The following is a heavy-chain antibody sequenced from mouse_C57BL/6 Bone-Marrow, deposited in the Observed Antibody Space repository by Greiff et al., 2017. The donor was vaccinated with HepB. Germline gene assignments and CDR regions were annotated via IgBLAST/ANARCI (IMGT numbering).Heavy chain of an antibody. Sequence: QVQLQQPGAELVKPGASVKLSCKASGYTFTSYWMHWVKQRPGKGLEWIGMIHPNSGSTNYNEKFKSKATLTVDKSSSTAYMQLSSLTSDDSAVYYCARGAQATIWFAYWGQGTLVTVSA. V-gene: IGHV1-64*01. CDR1: GYTFTSYW. CDR2: IHPNSGST. D-gene: IGHD3-2*02. CDR3: ARGAQATIWFAY. J-gene: IGHJ3*01.